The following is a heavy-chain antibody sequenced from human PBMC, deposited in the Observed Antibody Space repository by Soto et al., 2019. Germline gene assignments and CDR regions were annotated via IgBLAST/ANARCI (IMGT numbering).Heavy chain of an antibody. V-gene: IGHV1-69*01. D-gene: IGHD5-18*01. Sequence: QVQLVQSGAEVKKPGSSVKVSCKASGGTYSSYAISWVRQAPGQGLEWMGGIIPIFGTANYAQKFLGRVTITAGESTSTAYMELSSLRSEDTAVYYCARELSMPFNVDTAMVNYYYGMDVWGQGTTVTVSS. CDR1: GGTYSSYA. CDR3: ARELSMPFNVDTAMVNYYYGMDV. J-gene: IGHJ6*02. CDR2: IIPIFGTA.